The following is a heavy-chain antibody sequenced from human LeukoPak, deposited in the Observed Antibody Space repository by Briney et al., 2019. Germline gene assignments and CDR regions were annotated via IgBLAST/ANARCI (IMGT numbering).Heavy chain of an antibody. CDR1: GGSFSGYY. D-gene: IGHD3-10*01. V-gene: IGHV4-34*01. J-gene: IGHJ4*02. CDR3: ARYYGSGSYSYYFDY. CDR2: INHSGST. Sequence: SETLSLTCAVYGGSFSGYYWSWIRQPPGKGLEWIGEINHSGSTNYNPSLKSRVTISVDTSKNQFSLKLSSVTAADTAVYYCARYYGSGSYSYYFDYWGQGTLVTVSS.